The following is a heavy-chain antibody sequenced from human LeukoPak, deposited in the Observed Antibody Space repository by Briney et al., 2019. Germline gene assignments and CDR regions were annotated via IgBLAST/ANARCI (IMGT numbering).Heavy chain of an antibody. Sequence: ASVKVSCKASGYTFTSYYMHWVRQAPGQGLEWMGIINPSAGNTDYAQKFQARVTMTRDTSTSTVYTELSSLRSEDTAVYYCARERPQTCYFDNWGQGTLVTVSS. CDR2: INPSAGNT. CDR3: ARERPQTCYFDN. J-gene: IGHJ4*02. CDR1: GYTFTSYY. V-gene: IGHV1-46*01.